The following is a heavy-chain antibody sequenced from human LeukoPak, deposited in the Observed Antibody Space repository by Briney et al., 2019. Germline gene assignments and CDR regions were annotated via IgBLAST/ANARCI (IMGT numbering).Heavy chain of an antibody. CDR2: INPSGGST. Sequence: ASVKVSCKASGYTFTSYYMLWVRQAPGQGLEWMGIINPSGGSTSYAQKFQGRVTMTRDMSTSTDYMELSSLRSEDTAVYYCARDNSVGTNAWWFDPWGQGTLVTVSS. J-gene: IGHJ5*02. CDR3: ARDNSVGTNAWWFDP. V-gene: IGHV1-46*01. CDR1: GYTFTSYY. D-gene: IGHD4-23*01.